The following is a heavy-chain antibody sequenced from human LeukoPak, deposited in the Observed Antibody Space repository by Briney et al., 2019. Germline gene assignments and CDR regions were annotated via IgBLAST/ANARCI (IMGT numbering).Heavy chain of an antibody. V-gene: IGHV1-18*01. D-gene: IGHD4-17*01. J-gene: IGHJ5*02. CDR1: GYTFTSYG. CDR3: ARDPTHDYGDFNWFDP. Sequence: ASVNVSCKASGYTFTSYGISWVRQAPGQGLEWMGWISAYNGNTNYAQKLQGRVTMTTDTSTSTAYMELRSLRSDDTAVYYCARDPTHDYGDFNWFDPWGQGTLVTVSS. CDR2: ISAYNGNT.